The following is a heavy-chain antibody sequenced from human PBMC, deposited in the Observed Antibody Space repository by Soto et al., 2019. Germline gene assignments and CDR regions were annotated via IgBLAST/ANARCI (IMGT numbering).Heavy chain of an antibody. CDR3: ARESEDLTSNFDY. Sequence: EVQLVQSGGGLVQPGGSLRLSCAASRFTFSNYALTWVRQAPGKGLEWVSTISGSGGNTYYADSVRGRFIISRDNPKNTLFLQMNSLRADDTAVYYCARESEDLTSNFDYWGQGTLVTVSS. V-gene: IGHV3-23*04. CDR2: ISGSGGNT. CDR1: RFTFSNYA. J-gene: IGHJ4*02.